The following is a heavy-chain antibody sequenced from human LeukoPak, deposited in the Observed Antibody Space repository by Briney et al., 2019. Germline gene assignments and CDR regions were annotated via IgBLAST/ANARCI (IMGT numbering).Heavy chain of an antibody. D-gene: IGHD3-3*01. J-gene: IGHJ5*02. CDR3: ARGYDFWSGYYRQNWFDP. Sequence: SETLSLTCTVSGGSITSSSYYWGWIRQPPGKGLQWIGSFYYSGSTYYNPSLKSRVTIYVDTSKNQFSLKLSSVTAADTAVYYCARGYDFWSGYYRQNWFDPWGQGTLVTVSS. CDR2: FYYSGST. V-gene: IGHV4-39*01. CDR1: GGSITSSSYY.